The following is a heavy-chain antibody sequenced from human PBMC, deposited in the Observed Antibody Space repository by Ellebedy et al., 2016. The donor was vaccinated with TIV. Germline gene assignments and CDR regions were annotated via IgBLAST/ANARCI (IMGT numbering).Heavy chain of an antibody. Sequence: GESLKISCAASGFTFSRYAIGWVRQGPGKGLEWVSSITNGGGSTNYADFVKGRFTISRDNSKNTLYLQMNSLRAEDTAVYSCAKPVTGTGGVDYWGQGTLVTVSS. CDR2: ITNGGGST. D-gene: IGHD6-19*01. CDR3: AKPVTGTGGVDY. V-gene: IGHV3-23*01. CDR1: GFTFSRYA. J-gene: IGHJ4*02.